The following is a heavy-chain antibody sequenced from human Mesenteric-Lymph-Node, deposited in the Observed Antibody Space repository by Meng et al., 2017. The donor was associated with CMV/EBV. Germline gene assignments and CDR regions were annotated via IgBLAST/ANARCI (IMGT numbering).Heavy chain of an antibody. V-gene: IGHV1-69*10. CDR2: IIPLLDST. Sequence: SVKVSCKVSGGTFSSYVITWVRQAPGQGLEWMGEIIPLLDSTTYAQKFQDRVAITADKSTTTVYMDLRNLRSEDTAVYYCAREVGSSSWYPSEVYYYYGMDVWGQGTTVTVSS. CDR3: AREVGSSSWYPSEVYYYYGMDV. CDR1: GGTFSSYV. D-gene: IGHD6-13*01. J-gene: IGHJ6*02.